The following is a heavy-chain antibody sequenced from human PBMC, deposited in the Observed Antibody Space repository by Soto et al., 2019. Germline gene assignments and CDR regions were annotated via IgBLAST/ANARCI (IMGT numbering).Heavy chain of an antibody. D-gene: IGHD5-12*01. V-gene: IGHV2-70*01. CDR3: ARIQWLRGTEYYFDY. J-gene: IGHJ4*02. Sequence: GSGPTLVNPTQTLTLTCTFSGFSLSTSGMCVSWIRQPPGKALEWLALIDWDDDKYYSTSLKTRLTISKDTSKNQVVLTMTNMDPVDTATYYCARIQWLRGTEYYFDYWGQGTLVTVSS. CDR1: GFSLSTSGMC. CDR2: IDWDDDK.